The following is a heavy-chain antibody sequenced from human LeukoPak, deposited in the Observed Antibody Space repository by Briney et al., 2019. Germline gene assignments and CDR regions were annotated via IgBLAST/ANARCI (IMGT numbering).Heavy chain of an antibody. J-gene: IGHJ4*02. Sequence: GGSLRLTCAASGFTFNNYAMHWVRQAQGKGLEWVAVISYDGSNKFYADSVKGRCSISRDYSKNALYLQINSLRAEDTAVYYCARDRSIGMTTADRIFEYWGQGILVTVSS. CDR1: GFTFNNYA. CDR3: ARDRSIGMTTADRIFEY. D-gene: IGHD3-22*01. V-gene: IGHV3-30-3*01. CDR2: ISYDGSNK.